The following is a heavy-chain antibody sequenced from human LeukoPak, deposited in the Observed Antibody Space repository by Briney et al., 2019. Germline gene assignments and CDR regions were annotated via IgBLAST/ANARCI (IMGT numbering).Heavy chain of an antibody. J-gene: IGHJ4*02. D-gene: IGHD6-13*01. CDR3: ARGAIGAAGRFEC. V-gene: IGHV3-66*01. Sequence: PGGSVTLSLESSGFTYSAYPMTWVRQARCKGLDWVAVIYSGGTTFYADSVKGIFTISRDNLKNAMYLQLNSLRVEKTAVYYCARGAIGAAGRFECWGQGTLVTVSS. CDR2: IYSGGTT. CDR1: GFTYSAYP.